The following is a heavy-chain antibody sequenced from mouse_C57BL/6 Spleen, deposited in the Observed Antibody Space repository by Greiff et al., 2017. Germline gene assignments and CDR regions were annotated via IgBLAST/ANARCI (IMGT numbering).Heavy chain of an antibody. J-gene: IGHJ2*01. V-gene: IGHV1-64*01. CDR2: IHPNSGST. CDR1: GYTFTSYW. Sequence: QVQLQQPGAELVKPGASVKLSCKASGYTFTSYWMHWVKQRPGQGLEWIGMIHPNSGSTNYNEKFKSKATLTVDKSPSTAYMQLSSLTSEDSAVYYCARSRRDYFDYWGQGTTLTVSS. CDR3: ARSRRDYFDY.